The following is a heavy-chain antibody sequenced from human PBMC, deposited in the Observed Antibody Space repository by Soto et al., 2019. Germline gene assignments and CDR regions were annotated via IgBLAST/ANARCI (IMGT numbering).Heavy chain of an antibody. V-gene: IGHV1-3*01. CDR2: INAGNGNT. CDR1: GYTFTNYA. J-gene: IGHJ4*02. Sequence: ASVKVSCKAAGYTFTNYAVHRVRQAPGQRLEWMGWINAGNGNTKYSRKFQGRVTITRDTSVSTAYMELSSLRSEDTAVYYCVRDGAVAGNSNFDFWGQGTLVTVSS. D-gene: IGHD6-19*01. CDR3: VRDGAVAGNSNFDF.